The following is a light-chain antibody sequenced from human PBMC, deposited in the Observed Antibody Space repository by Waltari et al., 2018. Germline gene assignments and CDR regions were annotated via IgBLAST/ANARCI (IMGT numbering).Light chain of an antibody. CDR2: VNSDGSH. V-gene: IGLV4-69*01. CDR3: QTGGHGTWV. J-gene: IGLJ3*02. CDR1: SGHSSNV. Sequence: QLVLTQSPSASASLGASVKLTCTLSSGHSSNVVAWHQQQPETGPRYLMKVNSDGSHSKGDEIPVRFSGSSSGAERYLTISSVQSEDEADYYCQTGGHGTWVFGGGTKLTVL.